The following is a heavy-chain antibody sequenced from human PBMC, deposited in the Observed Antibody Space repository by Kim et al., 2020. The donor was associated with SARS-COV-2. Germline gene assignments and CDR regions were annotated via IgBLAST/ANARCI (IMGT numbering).Heavy chain of an antibody. CDR2: ISWNSGSI. Sequence: GGSLRLSCAASGFTFDDYAMHWVRQAPGKGLEWVSGISWNSGSIGYADSVKGRFTISRDNAKNSLYLQMNSLRAEDTALYYCAKDLSSSWSLPSDGMDVWGQGTTVTVSS. V-gene: IGHV3-9*01. J-gene: IGHJ6*02. CDR3: AKDLSSSWSLPSDGMDV. D-gene: IGHD6-13*01. CDR1: GFTFDDYA.